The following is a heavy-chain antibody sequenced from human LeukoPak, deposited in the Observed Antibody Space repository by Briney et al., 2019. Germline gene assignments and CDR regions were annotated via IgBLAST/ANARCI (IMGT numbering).Heavy chain of an antibody. D-gene: IGHD6-13*01. CDR2: IYHSGST. CDR3: ARGLLAGAYSNYPYSSSWSPMDV. V-gene: IGHV4-4*02. CDR1: GVSITISHW. J-gene: IGHJ6*02. Sequence: SETLSLTCAVSGVSITISHWWSWVRQPPGKGLEWIGEIYHSGSTNYNPSLKGRVSISVDKSQNQFSLKLTSVTAADTAVYYCARGLLAGAYSNYPYSSSWSPMDVWGQGTTVTVSS.